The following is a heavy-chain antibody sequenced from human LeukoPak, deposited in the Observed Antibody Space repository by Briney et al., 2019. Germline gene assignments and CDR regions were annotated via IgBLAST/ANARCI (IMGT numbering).Heavy chain of an antibody. D-gene: IGHD2-2*01. CDR3: ARDNVMPGVGGIDR. CDR1: GYSLSRGYY. Sequence: PSETLSLTCTVSGYSLSRGYYWGWIRQPPGKGLEWIATMSHTGSTYYSPSLRRLVSISMDTSKSQFSLRLISVTAADTAIYYCARDNVMPGVGGIDRWGQGTLVTVPS. CDR2: MSHTGST. V-gene: IGHV4-38-2*02. J-gene: IGHJ5*02.